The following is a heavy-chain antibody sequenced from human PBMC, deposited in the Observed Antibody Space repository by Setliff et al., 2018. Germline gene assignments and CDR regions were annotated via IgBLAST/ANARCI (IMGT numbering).Heavy chain of an antibody. D-gene: IGHD3-10*01. Sequence: NPSETLSLTCAVSGGSISSSNWWSWVRQPPGKGLEWIGEIYHSGSTGYNPSLKSRVTISVDKSKNQFSLRLSSVTAADTAVYYCARSRGQKSFDYWGQGTLVTVSS. CDR1: GGSISSSNW. CDR2: IYHSGST. J-gene: IGHJ4*02. V-gene: IGHV4-4*02. CDR3: ARSRGQKSFDY.